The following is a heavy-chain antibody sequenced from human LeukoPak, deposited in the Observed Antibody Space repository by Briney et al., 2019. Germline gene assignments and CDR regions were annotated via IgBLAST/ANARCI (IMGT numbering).Heavy chain of an antibody. J-gene: IGHJ1*01. V-gene: IGHV4-34*01. D-gene: IGHD6-13*01. CDR2: TNHSGST. CDR1: GGSFSGYY. Sequence: PSETLSLTCAVYGGSFSGYYWSWIRQPPGKGLEWIGETNHSGSTNYNPSLKSRVTISVDTSKNQFSLKLSSVTAADTAVYYCAGARAGPHPTRYFQHWGQGTLVTVSS. CDR3: AGARAGPHPTRYFQH.